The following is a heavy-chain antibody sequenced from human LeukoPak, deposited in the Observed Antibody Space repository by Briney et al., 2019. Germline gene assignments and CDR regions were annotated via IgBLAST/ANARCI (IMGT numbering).Heavy chain of an antibody. Sequence: GGSLRLSCAASGFTFSNYRMSWVRQAPGKGLEWVANINKDGSEKYYVDSVKGRFTISRDNSKNTMYLQMDSLRAEDTAVYYCARVVSYYGSSYRLLDLWGRGTLVTVSS. CDR3: ARVVSYYGSSYRLLDL. D-gene: IGHD3-10*01. J-gene: IGHJ2*01. V-gene: IGHV3-7*02. CDR1: GFTFSNYR. CDR2: INKDGSEK.